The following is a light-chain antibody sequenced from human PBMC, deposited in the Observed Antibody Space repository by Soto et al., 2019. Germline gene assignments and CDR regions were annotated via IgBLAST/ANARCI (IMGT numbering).Light chain of an antibody. Sequence: QSALTQPASVSGSPGQSITISCTGTSSDVGGYNYVSWYQQHPGKAPKLMIYDVSNRPSGVSNRFSGSKSGNTASLTISGLQAEDEADDYCSSYTSSRTYVFGTGTKLTLL. CDR1: SSDVGGYNY. V-gene: IGLV2-14*01. CDR2: DVS. CDR3: SSYTSSRTYV. J-gene: IGLJ1*01.